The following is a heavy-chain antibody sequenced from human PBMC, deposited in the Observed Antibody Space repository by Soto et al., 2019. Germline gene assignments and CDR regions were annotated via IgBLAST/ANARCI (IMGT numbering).Heavy chain of an antibody. Sequence: QVQLQESGPGLVKPSETLSLTCTVSGGSISSYYWSWIRQPAGKGLEWIGRIYTSGSTNYNPSLKRRVTMSVDTSKNQFSLKLSSVTAADTAVYYCARGDGSSWNNWFDPWGQGTLVTVSS. CDR2: IYTSGST. CDR3: ARGDGSSWNNWFDP. CDR1: GGSISSYY. V-gene: IGHV4-4*07. D-gene: IGHD6-13*01. J-gene: IGHJ5*02.